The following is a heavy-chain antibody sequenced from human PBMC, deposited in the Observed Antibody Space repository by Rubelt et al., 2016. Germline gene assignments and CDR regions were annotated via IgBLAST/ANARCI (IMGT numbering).Heavy chain of an antibody. J-gene: IGHJ4*02. D-gene: IGHD2-2*01. V-gene: IGHV3-48*02. Sequence: EVQLVESGGGLVQPGGSLRLSCAASGFTFSSYSMNWVLQAPGKGLEWVSYISSSSSTIYYADSVKGRFTISRDNAKNSLYLQMNSLRDEDTAVYYCATQGYCSSTSCYGAYWGQGTLVTVSS. CDR3: ATQGYCSSTSCYGAY. CDR2: ISSSSSTI. CDR1: GFTFSSYS.